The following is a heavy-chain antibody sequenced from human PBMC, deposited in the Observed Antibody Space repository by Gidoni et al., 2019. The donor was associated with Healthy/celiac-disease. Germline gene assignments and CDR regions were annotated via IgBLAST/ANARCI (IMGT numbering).Heavy chain of an antibody. CDR2: INPNSGGT. V-gene: IGHV1-2*04. Sequence: QVQLVQSGAEVKKPGASVKVSCQASGYTFTGYYMHWVRQAPGQGLEWMGWINPNSGGTNYAQKFQGWVTMTRDTSISTAYMELSRLRSDDTAVYYCARGAVVVVAATEDGFDYWGQGTLVTVSS. CDR3: ARGAVVVVAATEDGFDY. J-gene: IGHJ4*02. CDR1: GYTFTGYY. D-gene: IGHD2-15*01.